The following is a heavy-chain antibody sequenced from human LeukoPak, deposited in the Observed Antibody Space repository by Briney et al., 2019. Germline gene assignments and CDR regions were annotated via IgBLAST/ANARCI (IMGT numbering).Heavy chain of an antibody. J-gene: IGHJ5*02. Sequence: PGGSLRLSCAASGFTVSSNYVTWVRQAPGKGLEWVAVISYDGSNKYYADSVKGRFTISRDNSKNTLYLQMNSLRAEDTAVYYCARDHRGPWGQGTLVTVSS. CDR3: ARDHRGP. V-gene: IGHV3-30-3*01. D-gene: IGHD1-14*01. CDR1: GFTVSSNY. CDR2: ISYDGSNK.